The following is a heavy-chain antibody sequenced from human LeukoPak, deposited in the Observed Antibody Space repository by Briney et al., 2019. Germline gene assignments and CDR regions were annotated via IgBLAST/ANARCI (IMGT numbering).Heavy chain of an antibody. V-gene: IGHV3-7*01. CDR2: IKQDGSEK. Sequence: GGSLRLSCAASGFTFSSYWMSWVGQAPGEGLEWVANIKQDGSEKYYVESGKGRFTIARDNAINSLYLQMNSLRAEDTAVYYCAREYDSSGYYHDAFDIWGQGTMVTVSS. CDR1: GFTFSSYW. D-gene: IGHD3-22*01. J-gene: IGHJ3*02. CDR3: AREYDSSGYYHDAFDI.